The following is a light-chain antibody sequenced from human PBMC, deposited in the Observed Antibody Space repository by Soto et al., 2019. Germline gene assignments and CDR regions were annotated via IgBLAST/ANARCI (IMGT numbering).Light chain of an antibody. CDR1: QSVSSY. J-gene: IGKJ4*01. Sequence: EIVLTQSPATLSLSPGERATLSCRASQSVSSYLAWYQQKPGQAPRLLFYDASSRATGVPARFSGSGSGTDFTLTISSLEPEDFAVYYCQQRSNWPLTFGGGTKVEIK. CDR3: QQRSNWPLT. CDR2: DAS. V-gene: IGKV3-11*01.